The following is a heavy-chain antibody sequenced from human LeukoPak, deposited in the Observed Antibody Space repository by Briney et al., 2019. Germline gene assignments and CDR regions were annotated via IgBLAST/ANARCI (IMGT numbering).Heavy chain of an antibody. D-gene: IGHD1-20*01. J-gene: IGHJ3*02. CDR2: INHSGST. CDR1: GGSFSGYY. V-gene: IGHV4-34*01. Sequence: PSETLSLTCAVYGGSFSGYYWSWIRQPPGKGLEWIGEINHSGSTNYNPSLKSRVTISVDTSKNQFSLKLSSVTAADTAVYYCARTSRITGTVDAFDIWGQGTMVTVSS. CDR3: ARTSRITGTVDAFDI.